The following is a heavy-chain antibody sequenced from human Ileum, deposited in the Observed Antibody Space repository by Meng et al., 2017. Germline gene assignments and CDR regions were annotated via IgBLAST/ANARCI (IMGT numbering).Heavy chain of an antibody. D-gene: IGHD3-10*01. CDR2: IIPIFGTA. Sequence: VRVVQSWAEVKKPGSSVKVSCKASGGTFSSYAISWVRQAPGQGLEWMGGIIPIFGTANYAQKFQGRVTITADKSTSTAYMELSSLRSEDTAVYYCARGSLWFGELTAQDYWGQGTLVTVSS. J-gene: IGHJ4*02. CDR1: GGTFSSYA. CDR3: ARGSLWFGELTAQDY. V-gene: IGHV1-69*06.